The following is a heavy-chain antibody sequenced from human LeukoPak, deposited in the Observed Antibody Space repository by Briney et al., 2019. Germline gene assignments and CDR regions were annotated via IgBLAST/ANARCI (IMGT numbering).Heavy chain of an antibody. D-gene: IGHD3-10*01. V-gene: IGHV3-21*01. J-gene: IGHJ4*02. CDR2: ISSSSSYI. CDR3: ARLQYSFLYGSGSYGVDY. Sequence: PGGSLRLSCAASGFTFSSYAMHWVRQAPGKGLEWVSSISSSSSYIYYADSVKGRFTISRDNAKNSLYLQMNSLRAEDTAVYYCARLQYSFLYGSGSYGVDYWGQGTLVTVSS. CDR1: GFTFSSYA.